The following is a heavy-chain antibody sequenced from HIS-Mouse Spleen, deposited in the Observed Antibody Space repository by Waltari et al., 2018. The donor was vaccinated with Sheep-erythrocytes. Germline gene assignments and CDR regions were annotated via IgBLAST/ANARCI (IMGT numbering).Heavy chain of an antibody. CDR1: GLPLRSYS. V-gene: IGHV3-21*01. Sequence: EVQLVESGGGLVKPGGSLRLACAASGLPLRSYSMQRVRQAPGKGLEWVSSISSSSSYIYYADSVKGRFTISRDNAKNSLYLQMNSLRAEDTAVYYCARVASGATFDYWGQGTLVTVSS. CDR3: ARVASGATFDY. J-gene: IGHJ4*02. D-gene: IGHD1-26*01. CDR2: ISSSSSYI.